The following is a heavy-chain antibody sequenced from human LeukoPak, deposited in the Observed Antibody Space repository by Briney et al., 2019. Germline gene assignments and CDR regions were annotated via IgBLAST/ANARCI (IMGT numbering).Heavy chain of an antibody. CDR1: GGSISSGGYY. V-gene: IGHV4-31*03. CDR3: AREDSYGCFDY. J-gene: IGHJ4*02. CDR2: IYYSGST. Sequence: PSETLSLTCTVSGGSISSGGYYWSWIRQHPGKGLEWIGYIYYSGSTFYNPSLKSRVTISVDTSKNQFSLKLSSVTAADTAVYYCAREDSYGCFDYWGQGTLVTVSS. D-gene: IGHD5-18*01.